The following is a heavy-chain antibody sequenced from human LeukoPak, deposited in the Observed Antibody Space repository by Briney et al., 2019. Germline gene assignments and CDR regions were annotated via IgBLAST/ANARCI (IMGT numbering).Heavy chain of an antibody. V-gene: IGHV3-64D*09. J-gene: IGHJ4*02. CDR2: INSYGGST. CDR3: VPLPIAVAGTHLLDY. D-gene: IGHD6-19*01. Sequence: GGSLRLSCSASGFTFSTYAMHWVRQAPGKGLEYVSAINSYGGSTYYADSVKCRFTISRDNSKNTLYLQMSSLRAEDTAVYYCVPLPIAVAGTHLLDYWGQGTLVTVSS. CDR1: GFTFSTYA.